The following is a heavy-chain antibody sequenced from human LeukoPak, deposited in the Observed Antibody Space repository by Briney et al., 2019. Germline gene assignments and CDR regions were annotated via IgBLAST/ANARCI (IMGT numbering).Heavy chain of an antibody. V-gene: IGHV1-46*01. CDR2: INPSGGST. CDR3: ARDLDTMIVRLDP. CDR1: GYTFTSYY. D-gene: IGHD3-22*01. J-gene: IGHJ5*02. Sequence: GASVKVSCKASGYTFTSYYMHWVRQPPGQGLEWMGIINPSGGSTSYAQKFQGRVTMTRETSTSTVYMELSSLRSEDTAVYYCARDLDTMIVRLDPWGQGTLVTVSS.